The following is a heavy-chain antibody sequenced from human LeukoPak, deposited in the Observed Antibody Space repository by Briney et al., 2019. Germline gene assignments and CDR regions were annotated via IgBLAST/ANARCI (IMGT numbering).Heavy chain of an antibody. CDR2: IYSGGST. CDR3: ARDAPMLVDWNEVDDAFDI. Sequence: PGGSLRLSCAASGFTVSSNYMSWVRQAPGKGLEWVSVIYSGGSTYYADSVKGRFTISRDNSKNTLYLQMNSLRAEDTAVYYCARDAPMLVDWNEVDDAFDIWSQGTMVTVSS. J-gene: IGHJ3*02. V-gene: IGHV3-66*02. CDR1: GFTVSSNY. D-gene: IGHD1-1*01.